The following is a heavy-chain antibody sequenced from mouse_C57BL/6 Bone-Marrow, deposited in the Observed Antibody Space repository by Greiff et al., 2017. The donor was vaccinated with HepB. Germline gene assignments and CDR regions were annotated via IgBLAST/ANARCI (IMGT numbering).Heavy chain of an antibody. CDR1: GYTFTSYW. D-gene: IGHD2-4*01. CDR2: IDPSDSYT. J-gene: IGHJ2*01. V-gene: IGHV1-69*01. CDR3: ARVGRKYDYDVKVYFDY. Sequence: QVQLQQSGAELVMPGASVKLSCKASGYTFTSYWMHWVKQSPGQGLEWIGEIDPSDSYTNYNQKFKGKSTLTVDKSSSTAYMQLSSLTSEDSAVYYCARVGRKYDYDVKVYFDYWGQGTTLTVSS.